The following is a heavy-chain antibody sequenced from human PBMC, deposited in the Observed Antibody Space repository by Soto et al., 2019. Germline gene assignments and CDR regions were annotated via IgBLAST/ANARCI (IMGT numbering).Heavy chain of an antibody. CDR3: AKEARYCTNGVCFENYFDY. J-gene: IGHJ4*02. CDR1: GFTFSSYG. D-gene: IGHD2-8*01. Sequence: QVQLVESGGGVVQPGRSLRLSCAASGFTFSSYGMHWVRQAPGKGLEWVAVISYDGSNKYYADSVKGRFTISRDNSKNTLYLQMNSLRAEDTAVYYCAKEARYCTNGVCFENYFDYWGQGTLVTVSS. CDR2: ISYDGSNK. V-gene: IGHV3-30*18.